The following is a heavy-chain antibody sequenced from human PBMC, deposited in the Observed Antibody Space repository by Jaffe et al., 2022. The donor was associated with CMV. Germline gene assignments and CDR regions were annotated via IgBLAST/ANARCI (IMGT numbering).Heavy chain of an antibody. V-gene: IGHV3-23*04. Sequence: EVQLVESGGGLVQPGGSLRLSCAASGFTFSSYAMSWVRQAPGKGLEWVSTISGNGGSTFYVGSVKGRFTISRDNSKNTLYLQMNSLRAEDTATYYCAKPSRDSSMWFSPHFDYWGQGTLVTVSS. CDR2: ISGNGGST. J-gene: IGHJ4*02. CDR3: AKPSRDSSMWFSPHFDY. CDR1: GFTFSSYA. D-gene: IGHD6-13*01.